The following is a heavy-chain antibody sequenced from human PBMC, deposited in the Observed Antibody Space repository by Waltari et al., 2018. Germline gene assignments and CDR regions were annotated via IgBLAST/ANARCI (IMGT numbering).Heavy chain of an antibody. CDR3: ARDSSGWLPDY. J-gene: IGHJ4*02. D-gene: IGHD6-19*01. Sequence: EVQLVESGGGLVKPGGSLRLSCAASEFTFSSYSMSWVRQAPGKGLEWVSSISGGVTYIYYADSVKGRFTISRDNAKNSLYLQMDSLRAEDTAVYYCARDSSGWLPDYWGQGTLVTVSS. CDR1: EFTFSSYS. V-gene: IGHV3-21*01. CDR2: ISGGVTYI.